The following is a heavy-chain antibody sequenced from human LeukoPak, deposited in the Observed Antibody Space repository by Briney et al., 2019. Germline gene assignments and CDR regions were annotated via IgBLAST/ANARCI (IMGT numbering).Heavy chain of an antibody. CDR1: GGSISSYY. J-gene: IGHJ5*02. D-gene: IGHD1-26*01. CDR2: IYYSGST. Sequence: SETLSLTCTVSGGSISSYYWSWIRQPPGKGLEWIGYIYYSGSTNYNPSLKSRVTISVDTPKNQFSLKLSSVTAADTAVYYCAREGGSYYPNWFDPWGQGTLVTVSS. CDR3: AREGGSYYPNWFDP. V-gene: IGHV4-59*01.